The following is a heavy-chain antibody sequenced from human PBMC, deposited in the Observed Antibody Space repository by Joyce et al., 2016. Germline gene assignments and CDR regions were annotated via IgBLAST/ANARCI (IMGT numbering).Heavy chain of an antibody. CDR3: SRARRMGALPLDF. J-gene: IGHJ4*02. V-gene: IGHV1-2*02. Sequence: QVQLVQSGAEVKKPGASVKVSCKASGYTFTGDYVHWVRQAPGQGLEWMGWIKPNSGETNDAQKFQGRVTMTRDTSKSTAYMEMTRLRYDDTAVYYCSRARRMGALPLDFWGQGTLVTVSS. CDR2: IKPNSGET. CDR1: GYTFTGDY. D-gene: IGHD1-26*01.